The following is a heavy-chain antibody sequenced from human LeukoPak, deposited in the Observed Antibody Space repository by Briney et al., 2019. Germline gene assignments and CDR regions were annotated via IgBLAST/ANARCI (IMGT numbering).Heavy chain of an antibody. V-gene: IGHV3-23*01. CDR3: AKDRSIGTYYTFDH. D-gene: IGHD1-26*01. CDR2: ISASGVMT. J-gene: IGHJ4*02. Sequence: PGGSLRPSCAASGFTFNNYAMTWVRQAPGKGLEWVSSISASGVMTYYADSVKGRFTVSRDNSKNSLYLQMSSLTAADTAVYYCAKDRSIGTYYTFDHWGQGTLVTVSS. CDR1: GFTFNNYA.